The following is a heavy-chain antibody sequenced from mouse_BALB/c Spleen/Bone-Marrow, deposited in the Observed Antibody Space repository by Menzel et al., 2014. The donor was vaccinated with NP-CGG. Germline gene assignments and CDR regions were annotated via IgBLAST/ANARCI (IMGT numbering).Heavy chain of an antibody. J-gene: IGHJ4*01. CDR2: INPYNDGT. CDR3: ARGGSYYAVVY. Sequence: VQLQQSGPELVKPGASVKMSCKASGYTFTSYVMHWVKQKPGQGLEWVGYINPYNDGTNYNEKFKGKATLTSDKSSSTVYMELSSLTSEDSAVYYCARGGSYYAVVYWGQGTSVTVSS. CDR1: GYTFTSYV. V-gene: IGHV1-14*01.